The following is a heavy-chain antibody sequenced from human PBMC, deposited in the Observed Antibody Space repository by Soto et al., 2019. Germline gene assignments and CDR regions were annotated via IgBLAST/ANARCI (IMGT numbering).Heavy chain of an antibody. Sequence: SETLSLTCTVSGGSISSYYWSWIRQPPGKGLEWIGYIYYSGSTNYKPSLKSRVTISVETSKNQFSLKLSSVTAADMAVYYCARTDYYGSGSYSYWGQGTLVTVSS. CDR3: ARTDYYGSGSYSY. J-gene: IGHJ4*02. CDR1: GGSISSYY. V-gene: IGHV4-59*12. D-gene: IGHD3-10*01. CDR2: IYYSGST.